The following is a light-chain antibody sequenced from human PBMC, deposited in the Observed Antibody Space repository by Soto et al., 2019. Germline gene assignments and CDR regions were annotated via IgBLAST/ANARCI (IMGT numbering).Light chain of an antibody. CDR3: QQRTNWLT. Sequence: EIVLTQSPATLSLSPGERVTLSCRASQNVSTYLAWYQQKPGKAPRLLIYDASDRATGIPARFSGSGSGTDFNLPISSLEPEVSAVYYCQQRTNWLTFGPGTKVDIK. J-gene: IGKJ3*01. CDR1: QNVSTY. CDR2: DAS. V-gene: IGKV3-11*01.